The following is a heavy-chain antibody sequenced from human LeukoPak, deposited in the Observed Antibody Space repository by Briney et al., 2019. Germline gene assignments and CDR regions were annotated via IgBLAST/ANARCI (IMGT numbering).Heavy chain of an antibody. J-gene: IGHJ6*02. CDR2: VCNSGTT. V-gene: IGHV4-61*01. D-gene: IGHD5-18*01. CDR3: ARGAVVNGLDV. CDR1: GGSVSSGSYY. Sequence: SETLSLTCTVSGGSVSSGSYYWSWIRQPPGTRLEWIGYVCNSGTTNYNPSFKSRVTMSVDTSKNQFSLKLSSVTAADTAVYYCARGAVVNGLDVWGQGTTVTVSS.